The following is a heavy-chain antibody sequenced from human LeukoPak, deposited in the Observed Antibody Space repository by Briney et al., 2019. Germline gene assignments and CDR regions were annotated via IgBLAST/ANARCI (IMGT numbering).Heavy chain of an antibody. CDR3: ARDTYGSGSYSGY. Sequence: GGSLRLSCAASGFTFSSYSMNWVRQAPGKGLEWVSSISSSSSYIYYADSVEGRFTISRDNAKNSLYLQMNSLRAEDTAVYYCARDTYGSGSYSGYWGQGTLVTVSS. V-gene: IGHV3-21*01. CDR2: ISSSSSYI. CDR1: GFTFSSYS. D-gene: IGHD3-10*01. J-gene: IGHJ4*02.